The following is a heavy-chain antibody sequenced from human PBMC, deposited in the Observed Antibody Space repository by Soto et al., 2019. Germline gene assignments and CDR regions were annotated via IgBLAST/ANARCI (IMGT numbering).Heavy chain of an antibody. CDR2: IYTSGST. CDR3: ARDGVGGRPPYYYYGMDV. J-gene: IGHJ6*04. D-gene: IGHD2-8*01. CDR1: GGSISSYY. V-gene: IGHV4-4*07. Sequence: SETLSLTCTVSGGSISSYYWSWIRQPAGKGLAWIGRIYTSGSTNYNPSLKSRVTMSVDTSKNQFSLKLSSVTAADTAVYYCARDGVGGRPPYYYYGMDVWGEGTTVSVSS.